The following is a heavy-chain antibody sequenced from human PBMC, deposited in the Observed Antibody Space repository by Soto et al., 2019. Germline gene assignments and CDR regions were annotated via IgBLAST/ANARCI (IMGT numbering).Heavy chain of an antibody. Sequence: ETLSLTCTVSGGSISSSSYYWGWIRQPPGKGLEWIGSIYYSGSTYYNPSLKSRVTISVDTSKNQFSLKLSSVTAADTAVYYCARRFVVSVRGWYYFDYWGQGTLVTVSS. CDR3: ARRFVVSVRGWYYFDY. J-gene: IGHJ4*02. D-gene: IGHD6-19*01. CDR2: IYYSGST. V-gene: IGHV4-39*01. CDR1: GGSISSSSYY.